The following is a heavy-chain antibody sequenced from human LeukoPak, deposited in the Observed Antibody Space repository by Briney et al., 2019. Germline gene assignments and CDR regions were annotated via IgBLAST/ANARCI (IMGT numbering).Heavy chain of an antibody. CDR3: ARERNYYDSSGYFDY. CDR2: ICISSSII. V-gene: IGHV3-48*01. Sequence: GGSLRLSCAASGFTFSSYSMKWVRQAPGEGLEWVSYICISSSIIYYADPVKGRFTISRDNAKNSLQMNSLRAEDTAVYYCARERNYYDSSGYFDYWGQGTLVTVSS. D-gene: IGHD3-22*01. CDR1: GFTFSSYS. J-gene: IGHJ4*02.